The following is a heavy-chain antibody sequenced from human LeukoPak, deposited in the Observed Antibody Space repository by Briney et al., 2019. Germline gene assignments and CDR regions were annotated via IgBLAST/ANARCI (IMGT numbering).Heavy chain of an antibody. D-gene: IGHD1-1*01. CDR3: AREGFTGASLRAFDV. CDR2: LGLTDTTV. V-gene: IGHV3-11*04. Sequence: PGGSLRLSCVGSGLSLSDHYMGWIRQGPGQGLEWVAYLGLTDTTVYYADSARGRFTVSRDKAHNSFHLHMDRLTVEDTAVYYCAREGFTGASLRAFDVWGQATMVTVSS. J-gene: IGHJ3*01. CDR1: GLSLSDHY.